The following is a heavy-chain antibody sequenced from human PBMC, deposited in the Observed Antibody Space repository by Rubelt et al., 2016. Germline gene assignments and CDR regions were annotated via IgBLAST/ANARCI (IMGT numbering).Heavy chain of an antibody. V-gene: IGHV4-4*02. CDR2: IYHGGST. CDR3: ARRSECVHPYGMDV. Sequence: GLECIGEIYHGGSTNYNPSLKSRVTLSVEKSTNQFSLKLISVTAADTAVDYCARRSECVHPYGMDVCGQGTTVTVSS. D-gene: IGHD3-3*01. J-gene: IGHJ6*02.